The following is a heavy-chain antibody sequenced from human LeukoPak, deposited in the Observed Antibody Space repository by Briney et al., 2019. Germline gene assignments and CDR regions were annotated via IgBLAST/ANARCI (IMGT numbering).Heavy chain of an antibody. CDR1: GGTFSSYA. CDR2: IIPIFGTA. V-gene: IGHV1-69*13. Sequence: GASVKVSCKASGGTFSSYAISWVRQAPGQGLEWMGGIIPIFGTANYAQKFQGRVTITADESTSTAYMELSSLRSEDTAVYYCASEEGDGYSSLDGFGYWGQGTLVTVSS. D-gene: IGHD6-19*01. J-gene: IGHJ4*02. CDR3: ASEEGDGYSSLDGFGY.